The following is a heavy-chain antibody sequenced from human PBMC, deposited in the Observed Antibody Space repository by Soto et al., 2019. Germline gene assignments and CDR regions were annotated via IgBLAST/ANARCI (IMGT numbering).Heavy chain of an antibody. CDR3: ARDSSTRRYYYYGMDV. J-gene: IGHJ6*02. Sequence: PSETLSLTCTVSGGSISSYYWSWIRQPPGKGLEWIGYIYYSGSTNYNPSLKSRVTISVDTSKNQFSLKLSSVTAADTAVYYCARDSSTRRYYYYGMDVWGQGTTVTVSS. CDR2: IYYSGST. CDR1: GGSISSYY. V-gene: IGHV4-59*12. D-gene: IGHD6-13*01.